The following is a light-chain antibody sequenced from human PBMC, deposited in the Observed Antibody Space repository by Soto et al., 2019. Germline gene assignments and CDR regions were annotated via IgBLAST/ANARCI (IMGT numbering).Light chain of an antibody. CDR2: DAS. Sequence: NVLTQSPATLSLPPGERATLSCRASQSVSSYLAWYQQKPGQAPRLLIYDASNRATGIPARFSGSGSGTDFTLTISSLEPEDFAVYYCQQRSNWPPTFGQGTKVDIK. CDR1: QSVSSY. J-gene: IGKJ1*01. CDR3: QQRSNWPPT. V-gene: IGKV3-11*01.